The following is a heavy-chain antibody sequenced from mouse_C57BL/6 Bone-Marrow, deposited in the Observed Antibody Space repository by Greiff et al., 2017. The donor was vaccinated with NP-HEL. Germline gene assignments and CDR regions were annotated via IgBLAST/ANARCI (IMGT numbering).Heavy chain of an antibody. CDR2: ISYDGSN. CDR3: AREVPYYCGSSYCAY. Sequence: EVKLQESGPGLVKPSQSLSLTCSVSGYSITSGYYWNWIRQFPGNNLEWLGYISYDGSNNYNPSLKNRISIPRDTSTNPSFLKLNSVTTEDTATYYGAREVPYYCGSSYCAYWGQGTLVTVSA. V-gene: IGHV3-6*01. J-gene: IGHJ3*01. D-gene: IGHD1-1*01. CDR1: GYSITSGYY.